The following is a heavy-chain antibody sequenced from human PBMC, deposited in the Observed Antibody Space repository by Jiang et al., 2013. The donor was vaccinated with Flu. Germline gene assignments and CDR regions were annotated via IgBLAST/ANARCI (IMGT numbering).Heavy chain of an antibody. D-gene: IGHD1-26*01. CDR3: AGSTRRWDLDY. J-gene: IGHJ4*02. V-gene: IGHV1-46*01. CDR1: GYTFTNSY. Sequence: GAEVKKPGASVKLSCTAPGYTFTNSYLHWVRQAPGQGLEWMGVLNPSGAITLYSSKFQGRVAVTRDTSARTVYMGLSSLTSEDTAVYYCAGSTRRWDLDYWGQGTLVTVSS. CDR2: LNPSGAIT.